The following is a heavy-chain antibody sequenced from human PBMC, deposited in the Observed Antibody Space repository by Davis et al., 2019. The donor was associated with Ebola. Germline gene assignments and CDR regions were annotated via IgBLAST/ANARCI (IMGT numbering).Heavy chain of an antibody. CDR3: ARDPWILWFRGGDYFDY. J-gene: IGHJ4*02. CDR1: GFTFDDYA. D-gene: IGHD3-10*01. CDR2: IKQDGSEK. Sequence: GGSLRLSCAASGFTFDDYAMHWVRQAPGKGLEWVANIKQDGSEKYYVDSVKGRFTISRDNAKNSLYLQMNSLRAEDTAVYYCARDPWILWFRGGDYFDYWGQGTLVTVSS. V-gene: IGHV3-7*03.